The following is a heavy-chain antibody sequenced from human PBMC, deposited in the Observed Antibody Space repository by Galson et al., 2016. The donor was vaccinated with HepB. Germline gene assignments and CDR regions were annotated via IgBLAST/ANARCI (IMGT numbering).Heavy chain of an antibody. CDR3: ARDGTVTTHHYYYGMDV. CDR1: GGSISSSSYY. J-gene: IGHJ6*02. V-gene: IGHV4-39*07. Sequence: ETLSLPCTVSGGSISSSSYYWGWIRQPPGKGLEWIGNAYYSGSTYYNPSLKSRVSISMDMSKNQLSLKLSSVTAADTAVYYCARDGTVTTHHYYYGMDVWGQGTTVTVS. D-gene: IGHD4-17*01. CDR2: AYYSGST.